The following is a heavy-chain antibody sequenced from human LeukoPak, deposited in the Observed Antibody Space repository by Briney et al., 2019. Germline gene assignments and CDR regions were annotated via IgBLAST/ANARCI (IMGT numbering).Heavy chain of an antibody. V-gene: IGHV3-7*05. CDR2: IKPDGSEN. D-gene: IGHD6-19*01. J-gene: IGHJ4*02. CDR3: ARDDVAVAGGPY. CDR1: GFTLSNYW. Sequence: PGGSLRLSSARSGFTLSNYWMSSVPQAPGKGLECVGNIKPDGSENSYVESVKGRFTISRDNAKNSLYLQMNSLRAEDTAVYYCARDDVAVAGGPYWGQGTLVTVSS.